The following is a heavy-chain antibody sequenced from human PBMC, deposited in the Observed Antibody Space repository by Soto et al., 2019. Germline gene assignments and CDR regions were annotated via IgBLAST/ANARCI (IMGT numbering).Heavy chain of an antibody. Sequence: QVQLVQSGAGVKKPGSSVKLSCKASGFTFIGHYIHWVRQAPGQGLEWVGWINPNSGCGTVYAQKFQGRVTMTADTSTSIASMDLTSLRGDDTAVYYCAGSRTGALDYWGPVALVTVSS. CDR3: AGSRTGALDY. CDR2: INPNSGCGT. CDR1: GFTFIGHY. V-gene: IGHV1-2*02. D-gene: IGHD7-27*01. J-gene: IGHJ4*02.